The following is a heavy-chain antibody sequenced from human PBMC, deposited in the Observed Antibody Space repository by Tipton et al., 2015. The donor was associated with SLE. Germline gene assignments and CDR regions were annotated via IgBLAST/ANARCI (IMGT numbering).Heavy chain of an antibody. V-gene: IGHV1-2*02. Sequence: QSGAEVKKPGASVKVSCKASGYTFTGYYIHWVRQAPGQGLERMGWINPNSGGTNYAQKFQGRVTMPRDPTISTAYVELSSLRSDDAAVYYCARFDWKLWGQGTLVTVSS. CDR3: ARFDWKL. CDR1: GYTFTGYY. J-gene: IGHJ4*02. CDR2: INPNSGGT. D-gene: IGHD3-9*01.